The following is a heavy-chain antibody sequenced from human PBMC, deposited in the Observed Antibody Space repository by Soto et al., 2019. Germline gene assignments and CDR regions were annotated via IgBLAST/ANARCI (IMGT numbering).Heavy chain of an antibody. CDR2: IIPILGIA. Sequence: GASLKVSCKSSGGTFSSYTISWVRQAPGQGLEWMGRIIPILGIANYAQKFQGRVTITADKSTSTAYMELSSLRSEDTAVYYCATSAAFIAWYYGMDVWGQGTTVTVS. D-gene: IGHD6-13*01. V-gene: IGHV1-69*02. CDR3: ATSAAFIAWYYGMDV. CDR1: GGTFSSYT. J-gene: IGHJ6*02.